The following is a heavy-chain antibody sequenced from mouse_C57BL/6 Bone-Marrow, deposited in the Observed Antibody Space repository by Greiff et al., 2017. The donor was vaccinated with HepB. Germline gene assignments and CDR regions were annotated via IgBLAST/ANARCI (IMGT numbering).Heavy chain of an antibody. CDR3: ARHEGLRRLAWFAY. J-gene: IGHJ3*01. D-gene: IGHD2-4*01. V-gene: IGHV5-6*02. CDR2: ISSGGSYT. Sequence: EVKLVESGGDLVKPGGSLKLSCAASGFTFSSYGMSWVRQTPDKRLEWVATISSGGSYTYYPDSVKGRFTISRDNAKNTLYLQMSSLKSEDTAMYYGARHEGLRRLAWFAYWGQGTLVTVSA. CDR1: GFTFSSYG.